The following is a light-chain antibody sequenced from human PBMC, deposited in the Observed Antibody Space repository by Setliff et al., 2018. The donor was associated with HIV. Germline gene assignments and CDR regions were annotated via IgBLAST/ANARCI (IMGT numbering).Light chain of an antibody. CDR3: CSFTGRYTSKYV. J-gene: IGLJ1*01. CDR1: SSDVGNYND. CDR2: DVS. V-gene: IGLV2-11*01. Sequence: QSVLTQPRSVSGSPGQSVTISCTVTSSDVGNYNDVSWYQQHPGKAPKLIIFDVSKRPSGVPDRFSGSKSGNTASLTISGLQDEDEADYYCCSFTGRYTSKYVFGTWPKVTVL.